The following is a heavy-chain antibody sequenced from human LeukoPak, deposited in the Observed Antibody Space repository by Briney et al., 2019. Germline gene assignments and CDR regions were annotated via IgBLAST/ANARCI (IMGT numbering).Heavy chain of an antibody. CDR2: IYYSGST. D-gene: IGHD6-19*01. CDR3: ARRKRGFGWYENYYYYGMDV. Sequence: SETLSLTCTVSGGSISSSSYYWGWIRQPPGKGLEWIGSIYYSGSTYYNPSLKSRVTISVDTSKNQFSLKLSSVTAADTAVYYCARRKRGFGWYENYYYYGMDVWGQGTTVTVPS. J-gene: IGHJ6*02. CDR1: GGSISSSSYY. V-gene: IGHV4-39*01.